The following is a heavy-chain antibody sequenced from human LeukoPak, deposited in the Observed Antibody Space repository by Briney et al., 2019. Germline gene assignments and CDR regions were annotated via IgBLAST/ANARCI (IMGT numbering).Heavy chain of an antibody. Sequence: ASVKVSCKASGYTFTGYYMHWVRQPPGQGLEWMGRINHKNGGTSYAQKFQGRITMTGDTAISKAYMELSRLRSDETGVYYGVRQLADTGGNYWGQGTLVTVSS. J-gene: IGHJ4*02. CDR3: VRQLADTGGNY. CDR1: GYTFTGYY. CDR2: INHKNGGT. D-gene: IGHD6-19*01. V-gene: IGHV1-2*05.